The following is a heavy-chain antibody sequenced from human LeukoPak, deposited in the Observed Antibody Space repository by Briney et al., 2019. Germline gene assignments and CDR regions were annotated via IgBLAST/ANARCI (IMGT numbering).Heavy chain of an antibody. CDR3: AKDDAWLQYEN. CDR1: GFTFRNHG. J-gene: IGHJ4*02. CDR2: IGPNGGIT. Sequence: GGSLRLSCTASGFTFRNHGMNWVRQAPGKGLEWVSGIGPNGGITYYADSVKGRFTISRDNSRNTVSLQMNYLRAEDTAIYYCAKDDAWLQYENWGQGILVTVSS. V-gene: IGHV3-23*01. D-gene: IGHD5-24*01.